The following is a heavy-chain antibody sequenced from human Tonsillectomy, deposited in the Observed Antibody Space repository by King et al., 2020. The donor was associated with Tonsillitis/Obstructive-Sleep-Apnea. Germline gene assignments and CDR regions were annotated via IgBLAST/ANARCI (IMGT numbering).Heavy chain of an antibody. CDR3: ASLLAVARVYYYYYGMDV. CDR1: GFTFSSYE. D-gene: IGHD6-19*01. V-gene: IGHV3-48*03. CDR2: ISSSGSTI. J-gene: IGHJ6*02. Sequence: VQLVESGGGLVQPGGSLRLSCAASGFTFSSYEMNWVRQAPGKGLEWVSYISSSGSTIYYADSVKGRFTISRDNAKNSLYLQMNSLRAEDTAVYYCASLLAVARVYYYYYGMDVWGQGTTVTVSS.